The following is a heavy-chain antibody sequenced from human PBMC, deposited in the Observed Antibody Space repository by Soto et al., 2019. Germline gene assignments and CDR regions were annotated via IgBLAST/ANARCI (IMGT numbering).Heavy chain of an antibody. CDR2: ISGSGGST. V-gene: IGHV3-23*01. CDR3: AKREGYYGSGSYSIDY. D-gene: IGHD3-10*01. Sequence: PGGSLRLSCAASGFTFSSYAMSWVRQAPGKGLEWVSAISGSGGSTYYADSVKGRFTISRDNSKNTLYLQMNSLRAEDTAVYYCAKREGYYGSGSYSIDYWGQGTLVTVSS. J-gene: IGHJ4*02. CDR1: GFTFSSYA.